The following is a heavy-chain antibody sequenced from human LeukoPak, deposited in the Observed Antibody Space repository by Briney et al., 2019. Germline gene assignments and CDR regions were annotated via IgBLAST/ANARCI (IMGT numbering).Heavy chain of an antibody. Sequence: GGALRVSRAASGLTSGSYWMSWVRPTPGKGVGWVANIKHDGSERNYMESVKCRFTISRDNGKNSLHLQMNNVRAEDSAVYYCAAGSGWSSEYWGQGTLVTVSS. CDR2: IKHDGSER. D-gene: IGHD6-19*01. CDR3: AAGSGWSSEY. V-gene: IGHV3-7*03. CDR1: GLTSGSYW. J-gene: IGHJ4*02.